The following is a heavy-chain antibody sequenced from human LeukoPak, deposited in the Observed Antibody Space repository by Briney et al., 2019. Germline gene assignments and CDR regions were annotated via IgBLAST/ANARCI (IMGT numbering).Heavy chain of an antibody. Sequence: SETLSLTCAVYGGSFSGYYWSWIRQPPGKGLEWIGEINHSGSTIYNPSLKSRVTISVDTSKNQFSLKLSSVTAADTAVYYCARGGYCSGGSCYKEGNGYYFDYWGQGTLVTVSS. CDR2: INHSGST. CDR1: GGSFSGYY. V-gene: IGHV4-34*01. J-gene: IGHJ4*02. D-gene: IGHD2-15*01. CDR3: ARGGYCSGGSCYKEGNGYYFDY.